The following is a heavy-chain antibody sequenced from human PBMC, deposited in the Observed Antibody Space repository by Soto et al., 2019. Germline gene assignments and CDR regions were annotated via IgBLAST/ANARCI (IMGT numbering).Heavy chain of an antibody. Sequence: GASVKGSCKASGYTFTSYGISWLRQAPGQRLEWMGWINPDNGNTKSSQKFQDRVIITRYTSASTAYMDLSSLRSNNTALYYCARGISTGQLDPWAQGSRVTVSA. CDR3: ARGISTGQLDP. CDR1: GYTFTSYG. V-gene: IGHV1-3*01. J-gene: IGHJ5*02. CDR2: INPDNGNT. D-gene: IGHD2-2*01.